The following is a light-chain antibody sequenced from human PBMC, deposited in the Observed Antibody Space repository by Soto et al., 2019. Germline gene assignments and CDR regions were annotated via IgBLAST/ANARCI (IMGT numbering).Light chain of an antibody. Sequence: QSALTQPASVSGSPGQSITISCTGSSSDVGYYKYVSWYQQHSGKAPKLMIYEVSNRPSGVSNRFSGSKSGNTASLTISGLQAEDEADYYCSSFTTRTTVLFGGGTKVTVL. CDR2: EVS. J-gene: IGLJ2*01. CDR3: SSFTTRTTVL. CDR1: SSDVGYYKY. V-gene: IGLV2-14*01.